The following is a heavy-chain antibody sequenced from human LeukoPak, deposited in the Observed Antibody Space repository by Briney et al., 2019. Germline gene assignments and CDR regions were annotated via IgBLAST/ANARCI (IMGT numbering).Heavy chain of an antibody. CDR2: LTGRGEST. V-gene: IGHV3-23*01. Sequence: QCGGSLRLSCVGSGFTFSSNAMNWVRQAPGKGLEWVSGLTGRGESTYYADSVKGRFTISRDNSKNTLYVQMNSLRAEDTAVYYCARGRNRGFDYWGQGTLVTVSS. D-gene: IGHD1-14*01. CDR1: GFTFSSNA. J-gene: IGHJ4*02. CDR3: ARGRNRGFDY.